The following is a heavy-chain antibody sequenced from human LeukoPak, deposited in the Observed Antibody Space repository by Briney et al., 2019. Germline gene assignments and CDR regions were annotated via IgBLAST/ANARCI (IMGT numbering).Heavy chain of an antibody. CDR3: ARAGWGSDVDY. V-gene: IGHV3-21*01. CDR2: ISSDISYI. J-gene: IGHJ4*02. D-gene: IGHD3-16*01. Sequence: PGGSLRLSCAACGFTFTHYSMNWVRQAPGKGLEWVSSISSDISYIYYADSVKGRFTISRDNAKNTLYLQMNSLRAEDTAVYYCARAGWGSDVDYWGQGTLVTVSS. CDR1: GFTFTHYS.